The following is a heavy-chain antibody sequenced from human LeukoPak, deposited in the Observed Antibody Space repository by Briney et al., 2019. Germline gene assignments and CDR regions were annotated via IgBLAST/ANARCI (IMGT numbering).Heavy chain of an antibody. CDR1: GFTFSGYW. J-gene: IGHJ4*02. Sequence: PGGSLRLSCAASGFTFSGYWMSWVRQAPGKGLEWVGNIKQDGSGKYYVDSVKGRFTISRDNAKNSLFLQMNSLRAEDTAFYYCARLALSYYESSGFAYWGRGTLVTVSS. CDR3: ARLALSYYESSGFAY. V-gene: IGHV3-7*04. CDR2: IKQDGSGK. D-gene: IGHD3-22*01.